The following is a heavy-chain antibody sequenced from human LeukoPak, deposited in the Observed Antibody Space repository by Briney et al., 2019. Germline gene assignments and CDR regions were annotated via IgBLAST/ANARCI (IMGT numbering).Heavy chain of an antibody. CDR1: GGSISSDY. Sequence: TSETLSLTCPVSGGSISSDYWSWVRQSPGKGLEWIGYIYYSGTTNYSPSLKGRVTISVDTSRNQFSLKPSSVTAADTAVYYCARGVVVITPRDWGQGTLVTVSS. CDR2: IYYSGTT. V-gene: IGHV4-59*01. CDR3: ARGVVVITPRD. D-gene: IGHD3-22*01. J-gene: IGHJ4*02.